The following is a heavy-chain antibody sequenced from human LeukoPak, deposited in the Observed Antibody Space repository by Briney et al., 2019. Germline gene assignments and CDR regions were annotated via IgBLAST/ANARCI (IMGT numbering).Heavy chain of an antibody. J-gene: IGHJ1*01. Sequence: SETLSLTCAVYGGSFSGYYWSWIRQPPGKGLEWIGEINHSGSTNYNPSLKSRVTISVDTSKNQFSLKLSSVTAADTAVYYCARGLRLYYDSSGYYYYPRAEYFQHWGQGTLVTVSS. CDR1: GGSFSGYY. CDR3: ARGLRLYYDSSGYYYYPRAEYFQH. V-gene: IGHV4-34*01. D-gene: IGHD3-22*01. CDR2: INHSGST.